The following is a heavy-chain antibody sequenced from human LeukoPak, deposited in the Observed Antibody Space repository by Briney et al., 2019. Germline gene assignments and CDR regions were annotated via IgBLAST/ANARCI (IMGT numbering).Heavy chain of an antibody. D-gene: IGHD3-22*01. CDR3: AREYDSRGGYFDY. CDR2: IYHSGTT. Sequence: PSETLSLTCAVSGYSISSGYYWGWIRQPPGKGLEWIGSIYHSGTTYYSPSLKSRVTILKDTSKNQISLKLSSVTAADTAVYYCAREYDSRGGYFDYWGRGTLVTVSS. CDR1: GYSISSGYY. V-gene: IGHV4-38-2*02. J-gene: IGHJ4*02.